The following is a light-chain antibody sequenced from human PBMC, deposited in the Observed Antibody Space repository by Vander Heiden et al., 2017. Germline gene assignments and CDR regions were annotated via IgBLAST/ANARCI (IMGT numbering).Light chain of an antibody. J-gene: IGKJ4*01. V-gene: IGKV3-11*01. CDR1: QSISTE. CDR2: GAA. CDR3: LQRSTWPLT. Sequence: EVVLTHSPFTPSLPPGDRATLSCRASQSISTELHWYQQKPGQAPRLLIFGAAYRASGIPARFSGRGSGTDFTLTISGLEPEDVAVYYCLQRSTWPLTFGGGTKVEIK.